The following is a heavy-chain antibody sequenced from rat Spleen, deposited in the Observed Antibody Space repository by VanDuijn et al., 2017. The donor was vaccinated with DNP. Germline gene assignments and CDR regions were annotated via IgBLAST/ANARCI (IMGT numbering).Heavy chain of an antibody. Sequence: VQLVESGGGLVQPGRSLKLSCAGSGFTFSNSGMAWVRQAPTKGLEWIAAISSGGNTYFNPLLTSRLSIRRDTSKSQVFLKLNSLQTEDTAIYFCTRDYGRGWGQGVMVTVSS. D-gene: IGHD1-3*01. CDR3: TRDYGRG. CDR1: GFTFSNSG. V-gene: IGHV2S12*01. J-gene: IGHJ2*01. CDR2: ISSGGNT.